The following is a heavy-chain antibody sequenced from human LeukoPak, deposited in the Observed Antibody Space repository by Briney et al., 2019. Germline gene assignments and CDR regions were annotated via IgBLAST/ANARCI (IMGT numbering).Heavy chain of an antibody. CDR3: ARTTVAVPAASAEYYYYMDV. Sequence: SETLSLTCTVSGGSISSYYWSWIRQPPGKGLEWIGYIYYSGSTNYNPSLKSRVTISVDTSKNQFSLKLSSVTAADTAVYYCARTTVAVPAASAEYYYYMDVWGKGTTVTVSS. V-gene: IGHV4-59*01. J-gene: IGHJ6*03. CDR1: GGSISSYY. CDR2: IYYSGST. D-gene: IGHD2-2*01.